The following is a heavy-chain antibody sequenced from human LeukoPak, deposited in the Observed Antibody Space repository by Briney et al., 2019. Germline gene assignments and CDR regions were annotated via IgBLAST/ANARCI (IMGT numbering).Heavy chain of an antibody. V-gene: IGHV3-21*01. CDR2: ITGYCNYI. J-gene: IGHJ4*02. CDR1: GFTFNDYT. D-gene: IGHD3-3*01. CDR3: ARERNFYYFDY. Sequence: GGSLRLSCAASGFTFNDYTMTWVRQAPGKGLEWVSSITGYCNYIFYADSVKGRFTISRDNAQNSLFLELNSLRGEDTAVYYCARERNFYYFDYWGQGALVTVSS.